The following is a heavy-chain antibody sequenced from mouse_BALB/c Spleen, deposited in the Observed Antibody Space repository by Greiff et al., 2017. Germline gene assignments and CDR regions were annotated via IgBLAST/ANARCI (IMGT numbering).Heavy chain of an antibody. CDR1: GFTFSSYA. V-gene: IGHV5-9-4*01. Sequence: EVKLMESGGGLVKPGGSLKLSCAASGFTFSSYAMSWVRQSPEKRLEWVAEISSGGSYTYYPDTVTGRFTISRDNAKNTLYLEMSSLRSEDTAMYYCARDRPYAMDYWGQGTSVTVSS. CDR3: ARDRPYAMDY. J-gene: IGHJ4*01. CDR2: ISSGGSYT.